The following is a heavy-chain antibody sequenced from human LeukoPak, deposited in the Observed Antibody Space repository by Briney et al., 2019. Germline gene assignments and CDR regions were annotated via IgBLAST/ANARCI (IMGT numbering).Heavy chain of an antibody. D-gene: IGHD4-17*01. J-gene: IGHJ4*02. V-gene: IGHV3-53*01. Sequence: QPGGSLRLSCAASGFSVSSSYMSWVRQAPGKGLEWVSVFYIGGNTYYADSVKGRFTISRDNSKNTLYLQMNSLRAEDTAVYYCARGTVTAPDYWGQGTLVTVSS. CDR2: FYIGGNT. CDR1: GFSVSSSY. CDR3: ARGTVTAPDY.